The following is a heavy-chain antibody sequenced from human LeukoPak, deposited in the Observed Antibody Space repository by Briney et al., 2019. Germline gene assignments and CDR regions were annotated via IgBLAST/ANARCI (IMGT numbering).Heavy chain of an antibody. Sequence: GGSLRLSCAASGFTFSSYSMNWVRQAPGKGLEWVSSISSSSSYIYYADSVKGRFTISRDNAKNSLYLQMNSLRAEDTAVYYCAREAGYCSGGSCGLWYFDLWGRGTLVTVSS. CDR2: ISSSSSYI. D-gene: IGHD2-15*01. CDR1: GFTFSSYS. J-gene: IGHJ2*01. V-gene: IGHV3-21*01. CDR3: AREAGYCSGGSCGLWYFDL.